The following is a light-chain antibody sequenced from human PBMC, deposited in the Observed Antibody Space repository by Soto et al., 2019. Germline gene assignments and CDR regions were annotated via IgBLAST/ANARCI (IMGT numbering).Light chain of an antibody. CDR3: SSYTSSSTFV. CDR1: SRDVRSYNR. Sequence: QSALTQPPSVSGSPGQSVTISCTGTSRDVRSYNRVSWYQQPPGTAPKLMIYEVNNRPSGVPDRFSGSKSGNTASLTISGLQAEDEADYYCSSYTSSSTFVFGTGTKLTVL. CDR2: EVN. V-gene: IGLV2-18*02. J-gene: IGLJ1*01.